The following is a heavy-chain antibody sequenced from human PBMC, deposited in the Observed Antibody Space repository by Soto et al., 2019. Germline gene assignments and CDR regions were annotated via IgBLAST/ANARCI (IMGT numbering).Heavy chain of an antibody. J-gene: IGHJ6*02. CDR2: INPNSGGA. V-gene: IGHV1-2*04. Sequence: QVQLVQSGAEVKKPGASVKVSCKAYGYTFTGYYMHWVRQAPGQGLEWMGWINPNSGGAHYAQKFQGWVTMTRDTSISTAYMELSRLRSDATAVYYCAREHGSGSTTYGMDVWGQGTTVTVS. CDR1: GYTFTGYY. D-gene: IGHD3-22*01. CDR3: AREHGSGSTTYGMDV.